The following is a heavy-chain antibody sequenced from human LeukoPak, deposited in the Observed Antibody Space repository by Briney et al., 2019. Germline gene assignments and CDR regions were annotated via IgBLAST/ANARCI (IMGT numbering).Heavy chain of an antibody. CDR2: IYSAGKT. D-gene: IGHD4/OR15-4a*01. CDR3: ARRAGAYSHPYCY. Sequence: PGGSLRLSCTVSGFTVSSNSMSWVRHAPGKGLEWVSFIYSAGKTPYPASRKGRFTISIDNSKNTLYLKINSLRAEDTAVYYWARRAGAYSHPYCYWGQGTLVTVSS. V-gene: IGHV3-53*01. CDR1: GFTVSSNS. J-gene: IGHJ4*02.